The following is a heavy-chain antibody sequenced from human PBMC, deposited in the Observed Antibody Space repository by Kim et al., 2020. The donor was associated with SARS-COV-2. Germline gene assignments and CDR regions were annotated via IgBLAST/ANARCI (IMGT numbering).Heavy chain of an antibody. Sequence: ASVKVSCKASGYTFTSYYMHWVRQAPGQGLEWMGIINPSGGSTSYAQKFQGRVTMTRDTSTSTVYMELSSLRSEDTAVYYCARFDYGGNSETYDWYFDLWGRGTLVTVSS. V-gene: IGHV1-46*01. CDR1: GYTFTSYY. D-gene: IGHD4-17*01. CDR2: INPSGGST. J-gene: IGHJ2*01. CDR3: ARFDYGGNSETYDWYFDL.